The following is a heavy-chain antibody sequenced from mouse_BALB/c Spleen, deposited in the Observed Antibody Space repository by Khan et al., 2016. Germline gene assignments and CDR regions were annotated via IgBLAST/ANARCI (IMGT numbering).Heavy chain of an antibody. CDR1: GFTFNTYA. D-gene: IGHD1-1*01. CDR2: IRSKSNNYAT. V-gene: IGHV10-1*02. J-gene: IGHJ1*01. CDR3: VRHYYGSNWYFDV. Sequence: EVQLVESGGGLVQPKGSLKLSCAASGFTFNTYAMNWVRQAPGKGLEWVARIRSKSNNYATYYADSVKDRFTISRDDSQSMLYLQMNNLKTEDTVMYYCVRHYYGSNWYFDVWGAGTTVTVSS.